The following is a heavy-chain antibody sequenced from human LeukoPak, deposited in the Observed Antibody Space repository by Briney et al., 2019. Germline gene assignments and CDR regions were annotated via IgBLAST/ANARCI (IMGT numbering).Heavy chain of an antibody. CDR2: INPSGGST. D-gene: IGHD6-19*01. Sequence: ASVKVSCKASGYTFTSYYMHWVRQAPGQGLEWMGIINPSGGSTSYAQKFQGRVTMTRDMSTSTVYMELSSLRSEDTAVYYCARYGGAVAGFDYWGQGTLVTVSS. V-gene: IGHV1-46*01. J-gene: IGHJ4*02. CDR3: ARYGGAVAGFDY. CDR1: GYTFTSYY.